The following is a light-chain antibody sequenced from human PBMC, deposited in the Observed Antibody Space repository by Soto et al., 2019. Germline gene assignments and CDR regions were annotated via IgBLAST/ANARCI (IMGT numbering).Light chain of an antibody. J-gene: IGLJ7*01. CDR1: KLVDKY. CDR3: QACDSSTAV. Sequence: SYELTQPPSVSVSPGQTASITCSGDKLVDKYACWYQQKPGQSPVLVIYQDSKRHSGIPERFSGSNSGNTATLTISGTQAMDEADYYCQACDSSTAVFGGGTQLTVL. V-gene: IGLV3-1*01. CDR2: QDS.